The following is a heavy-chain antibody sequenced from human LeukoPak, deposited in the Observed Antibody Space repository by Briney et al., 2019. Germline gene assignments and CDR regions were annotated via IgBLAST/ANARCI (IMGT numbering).Heavy chain of an antibody. CDR2: ISGSGGST. V-gene: IGHV3-23*01. D-gene: IGHD4/OR15-4a*01. CDR3: AKVTMVGWYFDL. J-gene: IGHJ2*01. CDR1: GFTFSSYA. Sequence: GGSLRLSCAASGFTFSSYAMSWVRQAPGKGLEWVSAISGSGGSTYYADSVKGRFTISRGNSKNTLYLQMNSLRAEDTAVYYCAKVTMVGWYFDLWGRGTLVTVSS.